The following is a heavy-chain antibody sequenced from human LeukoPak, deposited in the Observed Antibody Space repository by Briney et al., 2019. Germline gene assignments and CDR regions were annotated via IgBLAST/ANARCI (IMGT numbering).Heavy chain of an antibody. CDR3: ARGAERGGYDH. D-gene: IGHD2-15*01. CDR1: GFTFNNYS. Sequence: GGSLRLSCVASGFTFNNYSMNWVRQAPGKGLEWVSSISSRSTYIYYADSLKGRFTISRDNAKNSLYLQMNSLRGEDTAVYYCARGAERGGYDHWGQGTLVTVAS. V-gene: IGHV3-21*01. J-gene: IGHJ4*02. CDR2: ISSRSTYI.